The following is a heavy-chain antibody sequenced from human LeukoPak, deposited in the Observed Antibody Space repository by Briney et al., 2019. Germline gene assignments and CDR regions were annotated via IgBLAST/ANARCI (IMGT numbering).Heavy chain of an antibody. D-gene: IGHD6-13*01. V-gene: IGHV4-39*01. CDR3: AREGYGVDY. Sequence: SETLSLTCTVSGGSISSSSYYWGWIRQPPGKGLEWIGSIYYSGSTYYNPSLKSRVTIPVDTSKNQFSLKLSSVTAADTAVYYCAREGYGVDYWGQGTLVTVSS. CDR1: GGSISSSSYY. J-gene: IGHJ4*02. CDR2: IYYSGST.